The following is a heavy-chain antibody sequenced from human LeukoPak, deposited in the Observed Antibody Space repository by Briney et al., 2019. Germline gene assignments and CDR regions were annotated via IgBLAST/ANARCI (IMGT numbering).Heavy chain of an antibody. CDR1: GFTFSSYA. Sequence: GGSLRLSCAASGFTFSSYAMSWVRQAPGKGLEWVSAISGSGGSTYYADSVKGRFTISRDNSKNTLYLQMNSLRAEDTAVYYCAKDRTVRGVNPMYFGYWGQGTLVTVSS. D-gene: IGHD3-10*01. J-gene: IGHJ4*02. CDR3: AKDRTVRGVNPMYFGY. V-gene: IGHV3-23*01. CDR2: ISGSGGST.